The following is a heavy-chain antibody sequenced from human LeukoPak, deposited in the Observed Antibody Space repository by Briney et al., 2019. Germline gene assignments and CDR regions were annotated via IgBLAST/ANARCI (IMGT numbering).Heavy chain of an antibody. CDR1: GYIFTDFY. V-gene: IGHV1-2*06. CDR2: INPDSGGT. Sequence: ASVKVSRKASGYIFTDFYIHWVRQAPGQGLEWMGRINPDSGGTNFAQEFQARVTVTRDTSISTAYMELSTLRSDDTAVYYCARPRATKLVDDGFDIWGQGTIVTVSS. D-gene: IGHD1-26*01. J-gene: IGHJ3*02. CDR3: ARPRATKLVDDGFDI.